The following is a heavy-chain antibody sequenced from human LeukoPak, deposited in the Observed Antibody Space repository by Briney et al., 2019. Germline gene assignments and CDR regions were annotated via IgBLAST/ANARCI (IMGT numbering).Heavy chain of an antibody. CDR3: AKGRTVNYCSGGSCYYDLPMLLGY. D-gene: IGHD2-15*01. Sequence: ASVKVSCKASGYTFTSYGINWVRQAPGQGLEWMGWISAYSGNTNYAQKLQGRVTLTADTSTTTAYMELSSLRSEDTAVYYCAKGRTVNYCSGGSCYYDLPMLLGYWGQGTLVTVSS. CDR1: GYTFTSYG. V-gene: IGHV1-18*01. J-gene: IGHJ4*02. CDR2: ISAYSGNT.